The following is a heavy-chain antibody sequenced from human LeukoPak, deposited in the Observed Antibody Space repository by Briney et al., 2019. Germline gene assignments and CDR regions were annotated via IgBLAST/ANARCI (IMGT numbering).Heavy chain of an antibody. CDR1: GFTFSSYA. CDR2: ISGSGGRT. Sequence: GGSLRLSCAASGFTFSSYAMSWVRQAPGKGLEWVSAISGSGGRTYYADSVKGRFTISRDNSKNTLYLQMNSLRAEDTAVYYCAKTYYYDSSGYYHTSHFDYWGQGTLVTVSS. J-gene: IGHJ4*02. CDR3: AKTYYYDSSGYYHTSHFDY. D-gene: IGHD3-22*01. V-gene: IGHV3-23*01.